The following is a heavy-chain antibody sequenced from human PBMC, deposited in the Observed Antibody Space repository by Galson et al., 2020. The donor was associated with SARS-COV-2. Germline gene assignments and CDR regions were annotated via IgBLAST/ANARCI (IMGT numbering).Heavy chain of an antibody. D-gene: IGHD4-17*01. CDR2: IYYSGST. CDR1: GGSISSGGYS. Sequence: SQTLSLTCAVSGGSISSGGYSWSWIRQPPGTGLEWIGYIYYSGSTYYNPSLKSRVTISVDTSKNQFSLKLSSVTAADTAVYYCARGYYGGNKDAFDIWGQGTMVTVSS. V-gene: IGHV4-30-4*07. J-gene: IGHJ3*02. CDR3: ARGYYGGNKDAFDI.